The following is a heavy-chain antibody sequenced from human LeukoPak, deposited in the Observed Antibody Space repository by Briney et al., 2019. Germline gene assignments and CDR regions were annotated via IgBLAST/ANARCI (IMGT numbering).Heavy chain of an antibody. CDR3: AKAYYDSSGYSYYFDY. J-gene: IGHJ4*02. CDR1: GFTFTNYP. V-gene: IGHV3-23*01. Sequence: PGGSLRLSCAASGFTFTNYPMTWVRQAPGKGLEWVSAISPDGSDTKYADSVKGRSTISRDNAKNSLYLQMNSLRAEDTAVYYCAKAYYDSSGYSYYFDYWGQGTLVTVSS. CDR2: ISPDGSDT. D-gene: IGHD3-22*01.